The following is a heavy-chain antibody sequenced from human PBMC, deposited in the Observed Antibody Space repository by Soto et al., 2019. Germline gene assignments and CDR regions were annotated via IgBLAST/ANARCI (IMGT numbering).Heavy chain of an antibody. J-gene: IGHJ4*02. CDR1: GFTFSSYW. CDR2: INSDGSST. Sequence: PGGSLRLSCAASGFTFSSYWMHWVRQAPGKGLVWVSRINSDGSSTSYADSVKGRFTISRDNAKNTLYLQMNSLRAEDTAVYYCARDPYDSSGYYGREFNSWGQGTLVTVPS. CDR3: ARDPYDSSGYYGREFNS. V-gene: IGHV3-74*01. D-gene: IGHD3-22*01.